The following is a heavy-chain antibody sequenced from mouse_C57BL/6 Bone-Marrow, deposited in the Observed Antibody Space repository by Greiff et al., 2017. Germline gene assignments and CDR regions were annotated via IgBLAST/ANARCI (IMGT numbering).Heavy chain of an antibody. CDR1: GFTFSSYA. Sequence: EVQVVESGEGLVKPGGSLKLSCAASGFTFSSYAMSWVRQTPEKRLEWVAYISSGGDYIYYADTVKGRFTISRDNARNTLYLQMSSLKSEDTAMYYCTRAHYDGYYAMDYWGQGTSVTVSS. D-gene: IGHD2-3*01. CDR3: TRAHYDGYYAMDY. V-gene: IGHV5-9-1*02. J-gene: IGHJ4*01. CDR2: ISSGGDYI.